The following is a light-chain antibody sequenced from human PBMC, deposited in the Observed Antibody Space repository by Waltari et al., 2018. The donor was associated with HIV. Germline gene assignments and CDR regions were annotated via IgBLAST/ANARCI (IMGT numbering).Light chain of an antibody. V-gene: IGLV2-23*01. Sequence: QSALTQPASVSGSPGQSITISCTGTSSDVGSYNPVSWYQQHPGKAPKLMIYEGTKRPSGVSNRFSGSKSGNTASLTISGLQAEDEADYYCCSYASLVIFGGGTKLTVL. CDR3: CSYASLVI. CDR1: SSDVGSYNP. CDR2: EGT. J-gene: IGLJ2*01.